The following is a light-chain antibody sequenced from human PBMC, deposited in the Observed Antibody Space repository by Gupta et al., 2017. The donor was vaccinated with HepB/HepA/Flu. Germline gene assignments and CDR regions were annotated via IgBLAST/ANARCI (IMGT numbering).Light chain of an antibody. Sequence: DIQMTQSPSSLSASVGDRVTITCQASQDSSNYLNWYQQKPGKAPKLLIYVASNLETGVPSRFSGSGSGTDFTFTISRLEAEDIATYYCQQYDNLPTFGQGTRLEIK. J-gene: IGKJ5*01. CDR1: QDSSNY. CDR2: VAS. V-gene: IGKV1-33*01. CDR3: QQYDNLPT.